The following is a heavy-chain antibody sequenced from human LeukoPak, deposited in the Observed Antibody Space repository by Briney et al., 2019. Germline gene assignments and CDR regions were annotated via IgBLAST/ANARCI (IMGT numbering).Heavy chain of an antibody. CDR2: ISAGGSTR. Sequence: GGSLRLSCAASGFIFNSYRMNWVRQAPGKGLEWVSFISAGGSTRNYADSVKGRFTISRDDAKNSLYLQMNSLTAEDTALYYCARDSIDPAAKDPPGTFDIWGQGTMVTVSS. V-gene: IGHV3-48*04. D-gene: IGHD2-2*01. CDR3: ARDSIDPAAKDPPGTFDI. J-gene: IGHJ3*02. CDR1: GFIFNSYR.